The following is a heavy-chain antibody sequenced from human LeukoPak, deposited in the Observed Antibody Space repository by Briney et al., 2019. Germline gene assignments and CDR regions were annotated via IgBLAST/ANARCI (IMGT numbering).Heavy chain of an antibody. D-gene: IGHD6-6*01. Sequence: SVKVSCKASGGTFSSYAISWVRQAPGQGLEWMGGIIPIFGTANYAQKFQGRVTITTDESTSTAYMELSSLRSEDTAVYYCARGALEYSSSHEYFQHWGQGTLVTVSS. CDR2: IIPIFGTA. CDR3: ARGALEYSSSHEYFQH. V-gene: IGHV1-69*05. CDR1: GGTFSSYA. J-gene: IGHJ1*01.